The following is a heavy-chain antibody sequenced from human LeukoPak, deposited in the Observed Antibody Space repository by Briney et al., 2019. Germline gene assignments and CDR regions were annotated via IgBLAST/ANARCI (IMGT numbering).Heavy chain of an antibody. CDR1: GFTFSSYE. V-gene: IGHV3-48*03. J-gene: IGHJ6*02. CDR2: ISSSGSTI. D-gene: IGHD3-3*01. Sequence: GGSLRLSCAASGFTFSSYEMNWVRQAPGKGLEWVSYISSSGSTIYYADSVKGRFTISRDNAKNPLYLQMNSLRAEDTAVYYCARNDYDFWRGEGYDYYGMDVWGQGTTVAVSS. CDR3: ARNDYDFWRGEGYDYYGMDV.